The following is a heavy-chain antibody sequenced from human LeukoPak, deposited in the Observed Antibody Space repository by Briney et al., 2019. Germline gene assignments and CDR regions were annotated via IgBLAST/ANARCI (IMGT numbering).Heavy chain of an antibody. CDR2: ISGSGGST. Sequence: GGSLRLSCAASGFTFSSYAMSWVRQAPGKGLEWVSAISGSGGSTYYADSVKGRFTISRDNAKNSLYLQMNSLRAEDTAVYYCARVSYDILTGYSYIDYWGQGTLVTVSS. J-gene: IGHJ4*02. CDR3: ARVSYDILTGYSYIDY. CDR1: GFTFSSYA. D-gene: IGHD3-9*01. V-gene: IGHV3-23*01.